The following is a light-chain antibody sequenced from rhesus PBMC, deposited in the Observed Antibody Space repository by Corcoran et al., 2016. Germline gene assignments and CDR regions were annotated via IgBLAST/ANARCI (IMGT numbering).Light chain of an antibody. CDR3: GQGTNVPFT. J-gene: IGKJ3*01. CDR1: QSLVHSNGNTY. CDR2: QVA. Sequence: DVVMTQSPLSLPITPGQPASISCRSSQSLVHSNGNTYLSWYQQKPGQPPRRQIYQVANRESGVPDRVSGSGAGTDLTLISSRVEAEDVEVYYCGQGTNVPFTFGPGTKLDIK. V-gene: IGKV2-65*01.